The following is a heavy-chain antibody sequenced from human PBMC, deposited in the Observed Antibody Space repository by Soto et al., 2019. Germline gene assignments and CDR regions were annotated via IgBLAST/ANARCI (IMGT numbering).Heavy chain of an antibody. CDR3: ARVGHYGSGSYLGY. CDR1: GFTFSSYA. V-gene: IGHV3-30-3*01. D-gene: IGHD3-10*01. CDR2: ISYDGSNK. Sequence: QVQLVESGGGVVQPGRSLRLSCAASGFTFSSYAMHWVRQAPGKGLEWVAVISYDGSNKYYADSVKGRFTISRDNSKNTLYLQMNSLRAEDMAVYYCARVGHYGSGSYLGYWGQGTLVTVSS. J-gene: IGHJ4*02.